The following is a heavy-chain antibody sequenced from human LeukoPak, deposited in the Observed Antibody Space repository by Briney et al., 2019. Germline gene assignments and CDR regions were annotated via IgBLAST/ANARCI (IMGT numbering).Heavy chain of an antibody. V-gene: IGHV4-4*07. CDR2: IYTSGST. D-gene: IGHD6-13*01. Sequence: SETLSVTCTVSGGSISSNYWSWIRQPAGKGLEWIGRIYTSGSTNYSPSLKSRVTLSVDTSRNQFSLRLSSVTAADTAVYYCARDGRGYASSWYFDLWGQGTLVTVSS. J-gene: IGHJ4*02. CDR3: ARDGRGYASSWYFDL. CDR1: GGSISSNY.